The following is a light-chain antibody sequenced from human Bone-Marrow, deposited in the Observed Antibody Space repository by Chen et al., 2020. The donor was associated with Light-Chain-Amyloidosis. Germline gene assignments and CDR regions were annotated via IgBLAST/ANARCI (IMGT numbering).Light chain of an antibody. CDR3: QQTYSIPFT. V-gene: IGKV1-39*01. CDR1: QSISSY. CDR2: AAS. Sequence: DIQMTQPPSSMSASVGDRVTITCRASQSISSYLNWYQQKPGKAPKLLIYAASSLQSGVPSRFSGSGSGTDFTLTISSLQPEDFATYYCQQTYSIPFTFGPGTKVDIK. J-gene: IGKJ3*01.